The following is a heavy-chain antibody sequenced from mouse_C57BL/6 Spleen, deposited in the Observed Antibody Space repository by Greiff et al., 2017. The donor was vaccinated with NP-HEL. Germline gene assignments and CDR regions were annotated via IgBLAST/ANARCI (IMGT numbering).Heavy chain of an antibody. CDR3: AREGYYGSSPYFDY. CDR1: GYSITSGYY. V-gene: IGHV3-6*01. D-gene: IGHD1-1*01. CDR2: ISYDGSN. Sequence: VQLQESGPGLVKPSQSLSLTCSVTGYSITSGYYWNWIRQFPGNKLEWMGYISYDGSNNYNPSLKNRISITRDTSKNQFFLKLNSVTTEDTATYYCAREGYYGSSPYFDYWGQGTTLTVSS. J-gene: IGHJ2*01.